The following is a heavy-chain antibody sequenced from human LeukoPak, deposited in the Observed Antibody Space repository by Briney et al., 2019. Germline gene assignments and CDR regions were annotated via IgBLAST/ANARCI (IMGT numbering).Heavy chain of an antibody. V-gene: IGHV3-53*01. J-gene: IGHJ4*02. CDR2: IYSGGST. CDR3: ARGPAGYN. D-gene: IGHD1-1*01. Sequence: GGSLRLSCAASGFTVSSSHMSWVRQAPGKGLEWVSVIYSGGSTDYPDSVKGRFTISRDNLKNTLYLQMNSLRAEDTAVYYCARGPAGYNWGQGTLVTFSS. CDR1: GFTVSSSH.